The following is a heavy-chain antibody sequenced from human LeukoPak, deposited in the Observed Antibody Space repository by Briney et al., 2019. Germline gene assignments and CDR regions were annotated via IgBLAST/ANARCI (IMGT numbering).Heavy chain of an antibody. V-gene: IGHV1-8*03. CDR1: GYTFTSYD. CDR3: ARSSIAARPGYYYMDV. CDR2: MNPNSGNT. J-gene: IGHJ6*03. D-gene: IGHD6-6*01. Sequence: GASVKVSCKASGYTFTSYDINWVRQATGQGLEWMGWMNPNSGNTGYAQKFQGRVTITRNTSISTAYMELSSLRSEDTAVYYCARSSIAARPGYYYMDVWGKGTTVTVSS.